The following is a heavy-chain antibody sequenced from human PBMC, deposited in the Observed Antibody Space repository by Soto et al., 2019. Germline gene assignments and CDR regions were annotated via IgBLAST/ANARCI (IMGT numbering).Heavy chain of an antibody. Sequence: GGSLRLSCAASGFTFSSYAMHWVRQAPGKGLEWVAVISYDGSNKCYADSVKGRFTISRDSSKNTVSLEMTSLRAEDTAVYYCAKGGRQWLVTSDFNYWGQGALVTVSS. CDR1: GFTFSSYA. D-gene: IGHD6-19*01. V-gene: IGHV3-30-3*01. J-gene: IGHJ4*02. CDR3: AKGGRQWLVTSDFNY. CDR2: ISYDGSNK.